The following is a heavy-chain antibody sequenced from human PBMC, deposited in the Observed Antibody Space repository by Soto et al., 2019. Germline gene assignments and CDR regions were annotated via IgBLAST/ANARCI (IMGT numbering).Heavy chain of an antibody. D-gene: IGHD6-13*01. CDR2: ISHDGGAT. V-gene: IGHV3-30*18. Sequence: QVQLVESGGGVIQSGRSLRLSCAASGFTFSTSGMHWIRQAPGKGLEWVAMISHDGGATYYVDSVKGRFTISRDTDKNTLHLQMDSLSPEDTATYYCAKDWGSSGWYNWFDPWGQGTLFTVSS. CDR3: AKDWGSSGWYNWFDP. J-gene: IGHJ5*02. CDR1: GFTFSTSG.